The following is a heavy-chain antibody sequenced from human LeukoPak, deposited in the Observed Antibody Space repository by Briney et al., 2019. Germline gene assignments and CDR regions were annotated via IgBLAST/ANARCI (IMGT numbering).Heavy chain of an antibody. D-gene: IGHD2-8*02. J-gene: IGHJ4*02. CDR1: GGSISSSSYY. CDR2: IYYSGST. CDR3: ASYWWGRNFDY. V-gene: IGHV4-39*01. Sequence: SETLYLTCTVSGGSISSSSYYWGWIRQPPGKGLEWIGSIYYSGSTYYNPSLKSRVTISVDTSKNQFSLKLSSVTAADTAVYYCASYWWGRNFDYWGQGTLVTVSS.